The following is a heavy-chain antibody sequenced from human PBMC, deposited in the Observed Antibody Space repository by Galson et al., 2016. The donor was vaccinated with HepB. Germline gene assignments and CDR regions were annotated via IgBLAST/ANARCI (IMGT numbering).Heavy chain of an antibody. CDR1: GFTFRSHW. D-gene: IGHD6-13*01. CDR3: ARAQGSTGWYREAFDI. J-gene: IGHJ3*02. Sequence: SLRLSCAASGFTFRSHWMYWVRQVPGKGLLWVSRISPDGGTINYAESVKGRFTISRDNAKDTLFLRMSSLRAEDTAVYFCARAQGSTGWYREAFDIWGQGTMVTVSS. V-gene: IGHV3-74*01. CDR2: ISPDGGTI.